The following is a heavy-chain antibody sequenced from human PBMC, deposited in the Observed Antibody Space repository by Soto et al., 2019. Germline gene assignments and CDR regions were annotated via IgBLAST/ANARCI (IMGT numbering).Heavy chain of an antibody. CDR1: GYSFTSYW. Sequence: EVQLVQSGAEVKKPGESLKISCKGSGYSFTSYWIGWVRQMPGKGLEWMGIIYPGDSDTRYSPSFQGQVTISADKSIRTAYLQWSSLEASDTAMYYCARHENLDISYGSGSHIDYWGQGTLVTVSS. D-gene: IGHD3-10*01. J-gene: IGHJ4*02. CDR3: ARHENLDISYGSGSHIDY. V-gene: IGHV5-51*01. CDR2: IYPGDSDT.